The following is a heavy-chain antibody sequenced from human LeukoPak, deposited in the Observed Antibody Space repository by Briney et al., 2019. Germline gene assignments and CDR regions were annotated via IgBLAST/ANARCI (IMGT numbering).Heavy chain of an antibody. Sequence: SETLSLTCTVSGDSIGSSSYYWGWIRQPPGKGLEWIGSVYYSGSTYYNPSLKSRVTISVDTSKTQLSLKLSSVTAADTAVYYCARDNDILTGTLGLDCWGQGILVTVSS. V-gene: IGHV4-39*07. CDR1: GDSIGSSSYY. CDR2: VYYSGST. J-gene: IGHJ4*02. D-gene: IGHD3-9*01. CDR3: ARDNDILTGTLGLDC.